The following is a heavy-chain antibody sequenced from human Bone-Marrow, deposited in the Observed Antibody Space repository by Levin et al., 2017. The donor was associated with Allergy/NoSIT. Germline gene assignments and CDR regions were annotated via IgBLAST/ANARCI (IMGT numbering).Heavy chain of an antibody. CDR3: AKPGYSSGWDYAFDY. Sequence: GESLKISCAASGFTFSSYAMSWVRQAPGKGLEWVSAISGSGGSTYYADSVKGRFTISRDNSKNTLYLQMNSLRAEDTAVYYCAKPGYSSGWDYAFDYWGQGTLVTVSS. D-gene: IGHD6-19*01. CDR2: ISGSGGST. J-gene: IGHJ4*02. CDR1: GFTFSSYA. V-gene: IGHV3-23*01.